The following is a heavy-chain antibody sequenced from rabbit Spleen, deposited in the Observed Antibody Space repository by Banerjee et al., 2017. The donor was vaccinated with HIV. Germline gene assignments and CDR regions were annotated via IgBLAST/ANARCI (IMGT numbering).Heavy chain of an antibody. CDR3: ARDLVAVIGWNFNL. V-gene: IGHV1S40*01. J-gene: IGHJ4*01. CDR1: GFSFSSNDY. D-gene: IGHD1-1*01. CDR2: INAATGKP. Sequence: QSLEESGGDLVKPGASLTLTCTASGFSFSSNDYICWVRQAPGKGLEWIACINAATGKPVYATWAKGRFTISRTSSTTVTLRMTSLTAADRATYFCARDLVAVIGWNFNLWGPGTLVTVS.